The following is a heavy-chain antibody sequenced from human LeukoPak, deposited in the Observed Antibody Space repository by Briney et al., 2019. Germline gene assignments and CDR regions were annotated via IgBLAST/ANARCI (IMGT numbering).Heavy chain of an antibody. CDR2: IYSGGST. CDR3: ATGSSPYYYYYGMDV. V-gene: IGHV3-66*01. D-gene: IGHD6-13*01. CDR1: GFTVSSNY. J-gene: IGHJ6*02. Sequence: GGSLRLSCAASGFTVSSNYMSWVRQAPGKGLEWVSVIYSGGSTYYADSVRGRFTISRDTSKNTLYLQMNSLRAEDTAVYYCATGSSPYYYYYGMDVWGQGTTVTVSS.